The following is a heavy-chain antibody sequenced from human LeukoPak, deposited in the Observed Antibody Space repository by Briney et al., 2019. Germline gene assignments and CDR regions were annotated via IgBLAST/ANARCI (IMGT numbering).Heavy chain of an antibody. D-gene: IGHD2-2*01. J-gene: IGHJ6*02. CDR1: GFTVSSNY. V-gene: IGHV3-53*01. CDR3: ARATLLGYCSSTSCPQQLYYYYYGMDV. Sequence: GGSLRLSCAASGFTVSSNYMSWVRQAPGKGLEWVSVIYSGGSTYYADSVKGRFTISRDNSKNTLYLQMNSLRAEDTAVYYCARATLLGYCSSTSCPQQLYYYYYGMDVWGQGTTVTVSS. CDR2: IYSGGST.